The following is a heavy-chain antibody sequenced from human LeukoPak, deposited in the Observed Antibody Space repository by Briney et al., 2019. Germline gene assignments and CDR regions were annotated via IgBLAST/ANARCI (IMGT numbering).Heavy chain of an antibody. CDR1: GGSISSYY. CDR2: IYTSGST. D-gene: IGHD6-13*01. Sequence: SETLSLTCTVSGGSISSYYWSWIRQPAGKGLEWIGRIYTSGSTNYNPSLKSRVTMSVDTSKNQFSLKLSSVTAADTAVYYCVRVEGRAAAGAIDYWGQGTLVTVSS. J-gene: IGHJ4*02. CDR3: VRVEGRAAAGAIDY. V-gene: IGHV4-4*07.